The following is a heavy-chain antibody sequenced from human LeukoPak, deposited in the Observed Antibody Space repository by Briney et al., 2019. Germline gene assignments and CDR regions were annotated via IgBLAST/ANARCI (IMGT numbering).Heavy chain of an antibody. CDR1: GGPISSYY. J-gene: IGHJ4*02. CDR2: IYYSGST. CDR3: ARSVYYYDSSGYYYYDY. V-gene: IGHV4-59*01. D-gene: IGHD3-22*01. Sequence: SETLSLTCTVPGGPISSYYWSWIRQPPGKGLEWIGYIYYSGSTNYNPSLKSRVTISVDTSKNQFSLKLSSVTAADTAVYYCARSVYYYDSSGYYYYDYWGQGTLVTVSS.